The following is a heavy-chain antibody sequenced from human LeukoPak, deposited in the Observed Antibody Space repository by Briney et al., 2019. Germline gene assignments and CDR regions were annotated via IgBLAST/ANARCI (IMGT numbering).Heavy chain of an antibody. CDR1: GFTFSSYA. V-gene: IGHV3-30-3*01. CDR2: ISYDGSNK. J-gene: IGHJ4*02. D-gene: IGHD2-15*01. Sequence: GRSLRLSCAASGFTFSSYAMHWVRQAPGKGLEWVAVISYDGSNKYYADSVKGRFTISRDNSKNTLYLQMNSLRAEDTAVYYCATDRILCWGQGTLVTVSS. CDR3: ATDRILC.